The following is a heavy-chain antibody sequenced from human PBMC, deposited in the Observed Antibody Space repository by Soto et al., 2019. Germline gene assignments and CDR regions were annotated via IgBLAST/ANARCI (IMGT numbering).Heavy chain of an antibody. Sequence: PSETLALSCTAWGGCVWISDLSWSWQSPEKGLEWIGYIYSSGSTNYNPSLNSRVTISVDTSKNQFSLKLTSVTAADTAIYYCARRTVSTETFDYWGQGTLVTVSS. CDR3: ARRTVSTETFDY. J-gene: IGHJ4*02. CDR2: IYSSGST. V-gene: IGHV4-59*08. D-gene: IGHD5-12*01. CDR1: GGCVWISD.